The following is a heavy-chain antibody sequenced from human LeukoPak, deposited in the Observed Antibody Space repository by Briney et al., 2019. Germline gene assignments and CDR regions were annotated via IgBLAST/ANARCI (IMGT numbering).Heavy chain of an antibody. D-gene: IGHD3-10*01. Sequence: PGRSLRLSCAASGFTFSSYAMHWVRQAPGKGLEWVAVISYDGSNKYYADSVKGRFTISRDNSKNTLYLQMNSLRAEDTAVYYCARVRGVGSDSFDYWGQGTLVTVSS. J-gene: IGHJ4*02. CDR1: GFTFSSYA. V-gene: IGHV3-30-3*01. CDR2: ISYDGSNK. CDR3: ARVRGVGSDSFDY.